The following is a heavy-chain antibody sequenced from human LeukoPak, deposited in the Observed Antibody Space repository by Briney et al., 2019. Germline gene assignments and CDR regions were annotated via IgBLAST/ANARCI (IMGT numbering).Heavy chain of an antibody. D-gene: IGHD3-10*01. CDR1: GFPFSTHG. V-gene: IGHV3-30*02. Sequence: GGSLRLSCAASGFPFSTHGIHWVRQAPGKGLEWVAFIRNDGSNKYYADSVKGRFTISRDNSKNTLYLQMNSLRPEDTAVYYCAKIIGGGYYYYYMDVWGKGTTVTVSS. J-gene: IGHJ6*03. CDR2: IRNDGSNK. CDR3: AKIIGGGYYYYYMDV.